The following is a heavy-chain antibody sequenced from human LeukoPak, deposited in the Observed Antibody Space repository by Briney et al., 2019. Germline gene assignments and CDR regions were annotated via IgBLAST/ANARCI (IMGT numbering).Heavy chain of an antibody. J-gene: IGHJ4*02. D-gene: IGHD3-22*01. V-gene: IGHV1-46*01. CDR2: INPNRGST. CDR1: GYTFTNYY. CDR3: ATGGHVRVYDSSAYYGHY. Sequence: ASVKVSCKASGYTFTNYYIHWVRQAPGQGLEWMGIINPNRGSTSYAQKFQGRVTMTRDMSTSTVYMELSSLRSDDTAVYYCATGGHVRVYDSSAYYGHYWGQGTLVTVSS.